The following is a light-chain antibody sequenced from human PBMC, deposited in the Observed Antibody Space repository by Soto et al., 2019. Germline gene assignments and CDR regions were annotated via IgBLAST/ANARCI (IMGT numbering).Light chain of an antibody. CDR3: QLYGTSIT. CDR1: QSFSSSY. Sequence: EIVLTQSPGTLSLSPGERATLSCRASQSFSSSYLAWYQQKPGQAPRLLIYGASSRATGIPDRFSGSGSGTAFTLTISRLEPEDFVVYYCQLYGTSITFGQGTRLEI. V-gene: IGKV3-20*01. J-gene: IGKJ5*01. CDR2: GAS.